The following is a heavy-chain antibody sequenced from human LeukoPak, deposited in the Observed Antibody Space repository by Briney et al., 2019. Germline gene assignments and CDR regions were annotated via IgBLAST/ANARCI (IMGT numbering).Heavy chain of an antibody. V-gene: IGHV4-34*01. Sequence: SETLSLTCAVYGESFSGYYWSWIRQPPGKGLEWIGEINHSGSTNYNPSLKSRVTISVDTSKNQFSLKLSSVTAADTAVYYCARARIIAAAGPTFDYWGQGTLVTVSS. CDR3: ARARIIAAAGPTFDY. J-gene: IGHJ4*02. CDR1: GESFSGYY. D-gene: IGHD6-13*01. CDR2: INHSGST.